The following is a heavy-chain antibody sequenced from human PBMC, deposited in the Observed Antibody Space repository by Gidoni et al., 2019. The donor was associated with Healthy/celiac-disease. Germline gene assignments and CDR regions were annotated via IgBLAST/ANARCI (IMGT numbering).Heavy chain of an antibody. V-gene: IGHV3-49*04. CDR2: IRSKAYGGTT. D-gene: IGHD3-22*01. Sequence: EVQLVESGGGLVQPGRSLRLSCTASGFTFGDYAMSWVRQAPGKGLEWVGFIRSKAYGGTTEYAASVKGRFTISRDDSKSIAYLQMNSLKTEDTAVYYCTRDPPLRITMIVGTWDWGQGTLVTVSS. CDR1: GFTFGDYA. CDR3: TRDPPLRITMIVGTWD. J-gene: IGHJ4*02.